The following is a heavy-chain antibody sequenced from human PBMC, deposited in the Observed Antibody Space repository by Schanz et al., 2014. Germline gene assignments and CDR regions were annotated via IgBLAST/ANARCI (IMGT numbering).Heavy chain of an antibody. V-gene: IGHV1-46*01. D-gene: IGHD6-13*01. CDR3: ASSGAGYSSSWDFDY. CDR2: INPSGGGT. CDR1: GYTFTSYD. J-gene: IGHJ4*02. Sequence: QVQLIQSGAEVKKPGASVKVSCTASGYTFTSYDINWVRQAPGQGLEWMGIINPSGGGTSYALRFQDRVTVTRDTSRSTVYMELSSLRSEDTAVYYCASSGAGYSSSWDFDYWGQGTLVTVSS.